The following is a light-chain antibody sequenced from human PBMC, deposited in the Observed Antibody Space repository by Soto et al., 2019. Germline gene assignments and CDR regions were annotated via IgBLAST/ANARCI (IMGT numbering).Light chain of an antibody. J-gene: IGKJ2*01. Sequence: EIVLTQSPGTLSLSPGERATLSCRASQSVNNNYFAWYQQKPGQAPRLLIYAASSRATGIPDMFTGSGSGTDFTLTISRLEPEDFAVYYCQLYGSSPMYTFGQGTKVEI. CDR1: QSVNNNY. V-gene: IGKV3-20*01. CDR3: QLYGSSPMYT. CDR2: AAS.